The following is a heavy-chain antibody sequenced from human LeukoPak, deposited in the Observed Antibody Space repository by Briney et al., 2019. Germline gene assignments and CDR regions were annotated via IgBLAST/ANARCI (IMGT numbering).Heavy chain of an antibody. V-gene: IGHV4-59*01. J-gene: IGHJ4*02. CDR1: GGSMNDAS. CDR2: IYHSGGT. Sequence: SETLSLTCTVSGGSMNDASWNWLLKPPGQGLEWIGYIYHSGGTNYNPSLKSRVTISLDTSKNQFSLKLSSVTAADTAVYYCARVGTYYRSLDSWGQGTLVTVSS. CDR3: ARVGTYYRSLDS. D-gene: IGHD3-10*01.